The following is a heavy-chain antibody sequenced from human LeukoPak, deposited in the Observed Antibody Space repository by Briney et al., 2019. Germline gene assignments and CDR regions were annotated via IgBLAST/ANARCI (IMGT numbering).Heavy chain of an antibody. J-gene: IGHJ4*02. CDR1: GSSSTSYR. CDR2: IYPGDSDT. D-gene: IGHD3-22*01. V-gene: IGHV5-51*01. Sequence: GEPLTSSCKSSGSSSTSYRHGWGRHLPGKGLEWVGFIYPGDSDTRHSPSFQGQVSISADKSISTAYLQWSSLKASDTAMYYCARHYDGSGYSLDYGGEGSLVTVSS. CDR3: ARHYDGSGYSLDY.